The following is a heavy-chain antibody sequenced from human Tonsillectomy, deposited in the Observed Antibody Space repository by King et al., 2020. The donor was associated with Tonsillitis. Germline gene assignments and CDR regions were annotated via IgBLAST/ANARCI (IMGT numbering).Heavy chain of an antibody. J-gene: IGHJ6*02. D-gene: IGHD4-17*01. CDR3: ARDIYGDHRWYSYYGMAV. Sequence: QLVQSGAEVKKPGSSVKVSCKASGGTFSSYAISWVRQAPGQGLEWMGGIIPIFGTANYAQKFQGRVTITADESTSTAYMELSSLRSEDTAVYYCARDIYGDHRWYSYYGMAVWGQGTTVTVSS. CDR2: IIPIFGTA. CDR1: GGTFSSYA. V-gene: IGHV1-69*01.